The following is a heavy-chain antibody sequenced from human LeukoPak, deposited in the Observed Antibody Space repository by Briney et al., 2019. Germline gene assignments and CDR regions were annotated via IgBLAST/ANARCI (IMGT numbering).Heavy chain of an antibody. CDR1: GGSISSSSYY. CDR2: IYYSGST. Sequence: SETLSLTCTVSGGSISSSSYYWSWIRQPPGKGLEWIGSIYYSGSTYYNPSLKSRVTISVDTSKNQFSLKLSSVTAADTAVYYCARHRDNSSGWYIIDYWGQGTLVTVSS. J-gene: IGHJ4*02. V-gene: IGHV4-39*01. CDR3: ARHRDNSSGWYIIDY. D-gene: IGHD6-19*01.